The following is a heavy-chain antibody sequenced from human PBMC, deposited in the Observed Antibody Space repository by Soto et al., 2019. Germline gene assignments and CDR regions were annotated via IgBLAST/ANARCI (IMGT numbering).Heavy chain of an antibody. CDR1: GFTFSSYG. D-gene: IGHD3-10*01. J-gene: IGHJ4*02. Sequence: GGSLRLSCAASGFTFSSYGMHWVRQAPGKGLEWVAVISYDGSNKYYADSVKGRFTISRDNSKNALYLQMNSLRAEDTAVYYCAKVPILTMVRGVPDYWGQGTLVTVSS. V-gene: IGHV3-30*18. CDR2: ISYDGSNK. CDR3: AKVPILTMVRGVPDY.